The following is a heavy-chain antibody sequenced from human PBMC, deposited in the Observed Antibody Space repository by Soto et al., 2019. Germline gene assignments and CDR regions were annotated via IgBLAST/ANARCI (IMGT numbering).Heavy chain of an antibody. Sequence: GGSLRLSCAASGLTFSGHWMTWVRQTPGEGLQWVAAIKPDGSETFYVDSVKGRFTISRDNARNSLFLQMDSLRAEDTAVYYCTSRPSGMTYHAVFDFWGQGTLVIVSS. CDR1: GLTFSGHW. CDR3: TSRPSGMTYHAVFDF. D-gene: IGHD2-21*02. V-gene: IGHV3-7*03. CDR2: IKPDGSET. J-gene: IGHJ4*02.